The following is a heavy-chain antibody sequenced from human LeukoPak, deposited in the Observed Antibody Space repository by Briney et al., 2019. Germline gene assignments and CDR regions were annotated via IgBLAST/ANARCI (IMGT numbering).Heavy chain of an antibody. Sequence: PGGSLRLSCAASGFTFSDAWMSWVRQAPGQGLEWVGRIKTKTDGDGGTTDYAAPVKGRFTISRDDSKNTLYLQMNSLKTEDTAVYYCTTNDAFDIWGQGTMVTVSS. CDR3: TTNDAFDI. V-gene: IGHV3-15*01. CDR2: IKTKTDGDGGTT. CDR1: GFTFSDAW. J-gene: IGHJ3*02.